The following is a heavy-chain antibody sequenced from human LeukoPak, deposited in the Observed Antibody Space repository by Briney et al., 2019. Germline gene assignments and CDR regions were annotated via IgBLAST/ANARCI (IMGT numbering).Heavy chain of an antibody. CDR1: GFTFNTYS. CDR2: ISSGSKYI. Sequence: GGSLRLSCAASGFTFNTYSMTWVRQAPGKGLEWVSSISSGSKYIFYADSVKGRFTISRDNAKNSLYLQMNSLRAEDMAVYYCARGAIVGLLWFGPFYYFDYWGQGTLVTVSS. CDR3: ARGAIVGLLWFGPFYYFDY. D-gene: IGHD3-10*01. V-gene: IGHV3-21*01. J-gene: IGHJ4*02.